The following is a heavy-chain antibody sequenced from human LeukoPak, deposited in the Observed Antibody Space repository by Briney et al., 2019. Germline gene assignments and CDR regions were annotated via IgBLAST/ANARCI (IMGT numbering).Heavy chain of an antibody. CDR3: ATTEYGSGSYHFDY. D-gene: IGHD3-10*01. Sequence: SETLSLTCTVSGGSISSYYWSWIRQPPGKGLEWIGYIYHSGSTNYNPSLKSRVTISVDTSKNQFSLKLSSVTAADTAVYYCATTEYGSGSYHFDYWGQGTLVTVSS. J-gene: IGHJ4*02. CDR2: IYHSGST. V-gene: IGHV4-59*08. CDR1: GGSISSYY.